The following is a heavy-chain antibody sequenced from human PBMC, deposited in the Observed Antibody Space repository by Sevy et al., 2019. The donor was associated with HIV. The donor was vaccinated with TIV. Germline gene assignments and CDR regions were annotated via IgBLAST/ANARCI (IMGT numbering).Heavy chain of an antibody. CDR1: GYTFTGYY. D-gene: IGHD6-13*01. CDR3: ARVPSRSSWGYYYGMDV. CDR2: INPNSGGT. V-gene: IGHV1-2*02. Sequence: ASVKVSCKASGYTFTGYYMHWVRQAPGQGLEWMGWINPNSGGTNYAQKFQGRVTMTRDTSISTDYMELSRLRSDYTAVYYWARVPSRSSWGYYYGMDVWGQGTTVTVSS. J-gene: IGHJ6*02.